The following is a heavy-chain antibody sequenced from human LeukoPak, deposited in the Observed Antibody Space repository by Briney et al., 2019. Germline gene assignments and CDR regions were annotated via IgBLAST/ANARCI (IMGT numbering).Heavy chain of an antibody. V-gene: IGHV4-34*01. CDR1: GGSFSGYY. D-gene: IGHD3-9*01. J-gene: IGHJ3*02. CDR2: INHSGST. Sequence: SETLSLTCAVYGGSFSGYYWSWIRQPPGKGLEWIGEINHSGSTNYNPSLKSRVTISVDKSKNQFSLKLSSVTAADTAVYYCARGLVLRYFDWLSPDAFDIWGQGTMVTVSS. CDR3: ARGLVLRYFDWLSPDAFDI.